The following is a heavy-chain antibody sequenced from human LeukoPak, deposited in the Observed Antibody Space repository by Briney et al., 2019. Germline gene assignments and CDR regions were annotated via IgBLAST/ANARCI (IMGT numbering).Heavy chain of an antibody. CDR3: ATVTRYYYDSSGYYY. CDR1: GYTFTDYY. V-gene: IGHV1-69-2*01. CDR2: VDPEDGET. Sequence: ASVKISCKVSGYTFTDYYMHWVQQAPGKGLEGMGLVDPEDGETIYAEKFQGRVTITADASTDTAYMEVSSLRSEDTAVYYCATVTRYYYDSSGYYYWGQGTLVTVSS. D-gene: IGHD3-22*01. J-gene: IGHJ4*02.